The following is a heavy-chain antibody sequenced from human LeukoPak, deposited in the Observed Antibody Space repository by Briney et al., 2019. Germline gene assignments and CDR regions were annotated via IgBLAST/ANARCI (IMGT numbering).Heavy chain of an antibody. V-gene: IGHV3-49*04. CDR1: GFTFGDYA. CDR3: TRIGTSGGEFDY. J-gene: IGHJ4*02. Sequence: GGSLRLSCTASGFTFGDYAMSWVRQAPGKGLEWVGFIRSKAYGGTPEYAASVKGRFTISRDDSKSIAYVQVNSLKTEDTAVYYCTRIGTSGGEFDYWGQGTLGTVSS. CDR2: IRSKAYGGTP. D-gene: IGHD2-2*01.